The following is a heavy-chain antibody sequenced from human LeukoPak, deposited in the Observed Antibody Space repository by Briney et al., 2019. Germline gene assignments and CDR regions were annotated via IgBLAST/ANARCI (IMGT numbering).Heavy chain of an antibody. J-gene: IGHJ4*02. CDR1: GGTFSSYA. V-gene: IGHV1-69*04. Sequence: GASVKVSCKASGGTFSSYAISWVRQAPGQGLEWMGRIIPILGIANYAQKFQGRVTITADKSTSTAYMELSSLRSEDTAVYYCARDLLGYCSSTSCSDYWGQGTLVTVSS. D-gene: IGHD2-2*01. CDR2: IIPILGIA. CDR3: ARDLLGYCSSTSCSDY.